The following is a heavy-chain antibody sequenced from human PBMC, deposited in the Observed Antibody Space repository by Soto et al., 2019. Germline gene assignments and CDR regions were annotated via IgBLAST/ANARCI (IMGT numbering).Heavy chain of an antibody. CDR1: GFTFSSYG. CDR3: AKDSGVRVYTTLPPPHYNWFDP. Sequence: QVQLVESGGGVVQPGRSLRLSCAASGFTFSSYGMDWVRQAPGKGLEWVAVISHDGSKKYYADSVKGRFTISRDNSKNTLYLQMNSLRAEDTAVYYCAKDSGVRVYTTLPPPHYNWFDPWGQGTLVTASS. J-gene: IGHJ5*02. CDR2: ISHDGSKK. V-gene: IGHV3-30*18. D-gene: IGHD2-8*01.